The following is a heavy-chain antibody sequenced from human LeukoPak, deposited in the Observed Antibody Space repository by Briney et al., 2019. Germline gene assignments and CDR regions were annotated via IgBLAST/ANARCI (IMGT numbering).Heavy chain of an antibody. D-gene: IGHD3-9*01. CDR2: IIPRLDIA. V-gene: IGHV1-69*04. CDR3: AREWYDILTGYQGFQLDY. J-gene: IGHJ4*02. Sequence: SVKVSSKASGGTFSSYAISWVRQAPGQGLEWMGRIIPRLDIANSAQSFQGRVTITADKSTSTAYMELSSLRSDDTAVYYCAREWYDILTGYQGFQLDYWGQGTLVTVSS. CDR1: GGTFSSYA.